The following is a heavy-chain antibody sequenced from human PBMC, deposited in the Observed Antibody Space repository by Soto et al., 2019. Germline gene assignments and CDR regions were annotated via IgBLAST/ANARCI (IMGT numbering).Heavy chain of an antibody. D-gene: IGHD5-12*01. Sequence: GGSLRLSCAAAGFIFSDYDMNWVRQAPGKGLEWVSYISSSGSTIDYADSVKGRFTISRDNTKNSLYLQMNSLRAEDTAVYYCAREVDIVASFYYYGMDVWGQGTTVTVSS. CDR1: GFIFSDYD. J-gene: IGHJ6*02. V-gene: IGHV3-48*03. CDR2: ISSSGSTI. CDR3: AREVDIVASFYYYGMDV.